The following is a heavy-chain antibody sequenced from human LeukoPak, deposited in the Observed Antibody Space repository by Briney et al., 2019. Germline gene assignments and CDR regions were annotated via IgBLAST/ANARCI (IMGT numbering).Heavy chain of an antibody. CDR3: ARDTVAVAGTFDY. CDR2: IIPICGAT. CDR1: GGTFSSYA. Sequence: SVKVSCKASGGTFSSYAINWVRQAPGQGLEWMGGIIPICGATTYAQRFQDRVTIIADESTSTAYMELSSLRSEDTAMYYCARDTVAVAGTFDYWGQGTLVTVSS. D-gene: IGHD6-19*01. J-gene: IGHJ4*02. V-gene: IGHV1-69*01.